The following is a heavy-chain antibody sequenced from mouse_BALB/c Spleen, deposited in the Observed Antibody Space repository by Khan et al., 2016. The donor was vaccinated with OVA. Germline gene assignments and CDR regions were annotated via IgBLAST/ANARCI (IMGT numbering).Heavy chain of an antibody. D-gene: IGHD1-1*02. CDR3: TRSGWATFAY. V-gene: IGHV1S81*02. CDR1: GYTFTSYY. J-gene: IGHJ3*01. CDR2: INPSNGGT. Sequence: LQESGAELVKPGASVKLSCKASGYTFTSYYMYWVKQRPGQGLEWIGGINPSNGGTYFNEKFKSKATLTVDKASSTAYMQLSSLTSEDSAVYYCTRSGWATFAYWGQGTLVTVSA.